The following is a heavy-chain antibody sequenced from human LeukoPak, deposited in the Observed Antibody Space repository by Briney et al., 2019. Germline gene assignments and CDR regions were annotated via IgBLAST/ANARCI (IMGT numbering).Heavy chain of an antibody. CDR3: ARVGDGLNDAFDI. CDR2: INPKTGGT. J-gene: IGHJ3*02. Sequence: ASVKVSCKASGYIFTGHYMNWVRQVPGQGLEWMGRINPKTGGTNYAQNFQGRVTMTRDTSISTTYMELSRLRPDDTAVYYCARVGDGLNDAFDIWGQGTMVTVSP. D-gene: IGHD5-24*01. V-gene: IGHV1-2*06. CDR1: GYIFTGHY.